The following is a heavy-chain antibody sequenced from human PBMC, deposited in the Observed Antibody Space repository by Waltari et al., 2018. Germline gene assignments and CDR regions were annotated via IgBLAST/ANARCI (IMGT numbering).Heavy chain of an antibody. CDR1: GGSISSSSYY. CDR2: IYYSGST. J-gene: IGHJ3*02. Sequence: QLQLQESGPGLVKPSETLSLACPVSGGSISSSSYYWGWIRQPPGKGLEWIGSIYYSGSTYYNPSLKSRVTISVDTSKNQFSLKLSSVTAADTAVYYCARGGKGPGAFDIWGQGTMVTVSS. CDR3: ARGGKGPGAFDI. D-gene: IGHD3-16*01. V-gene: IGHV4-39*07.